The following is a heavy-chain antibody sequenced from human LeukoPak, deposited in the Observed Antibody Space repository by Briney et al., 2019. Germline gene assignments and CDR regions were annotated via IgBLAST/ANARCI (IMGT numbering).Heavy chain of an antibody. CDR1: GFTVSSNY. CDR2: IYSGGST. D-gene: IGHD4-17*01. CDR3: ARDGVADYGDYVGVSN. Sequence: PGGSLRLSCAASGFTVSSNYMSWVRQAPGKGLEWVSVIYSGGSTYYADSVKGRFTISRGNSKNTLYPQMNSLRAEDTAVYYCARDGVADYGDYVGVSNWGQGTLVTVSS. V-gene: IGHV3-53*01. J-gene: IGHJ4*02.